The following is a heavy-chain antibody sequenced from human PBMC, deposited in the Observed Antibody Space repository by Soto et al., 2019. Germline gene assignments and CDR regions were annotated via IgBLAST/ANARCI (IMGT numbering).Heavy chain of an antibody. J-gene: IGHJ4*02. CDR2: IYYSGST. D-gene: IGHD5-12*01. V-gene: IGHV4-39*01. CDR1: GGSISSSSYY. CDR3: ARDSGYDYYY. Sequence: PSVTLSLTCTVSGGSISSSSYYWGWIRQPPGKGLEWIGSIYYSGSTYYNPSLKSRVTISVDTSKNQFSLKLSSVTAADTAVYYCARDSGYDYYYWGQGTLVTVSS.